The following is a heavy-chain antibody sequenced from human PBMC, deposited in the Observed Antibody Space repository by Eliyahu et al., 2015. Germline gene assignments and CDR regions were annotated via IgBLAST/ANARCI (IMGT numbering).Heavy chain of an antibody. J-gene: IGHJ6*03. CDR2: IHHSGGT. Sequence: QVQLQQWGAGLLKPSETLSLTCAVYGASFSGYYWSWIRQPPGKGREWIGEIHHSGGTNYNPSLKSRVTISGDTSKNQFSLRLRSVTAADTAVYYCAREFSSSSDKGYHMDVWGKGTTVTVSS. V-gene: IGHV4-34*01. CDR1: GASFSGYY. CDR3: AREFSSSSDKGYHMDV. D-gene: IGHD6-6*01.